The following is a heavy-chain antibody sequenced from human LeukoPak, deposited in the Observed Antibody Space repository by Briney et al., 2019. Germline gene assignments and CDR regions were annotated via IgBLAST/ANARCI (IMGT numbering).Heavy chain of an antibody. CDR2: INPNSGGT. V-gene: IGHV1-2*06. CDR1: GYTFTGYY. Sequence: ASVKVSCKASGYTFTGYYMHWVRQAPGQGLEWMGRINPNSGGTNYARKFQGRVTMTRDTSISTAYMELSRLRSDDTAVYYCARDRIAVAAFDAFDIWGQGTMVTVSS. D-gene: IGHD6-19*01. J-gene: IGHJ3*02. CDR3: ARDRIAVAAFDAFDI.